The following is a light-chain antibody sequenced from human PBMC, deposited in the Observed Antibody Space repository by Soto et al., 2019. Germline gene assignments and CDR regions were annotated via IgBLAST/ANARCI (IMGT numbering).Light chain of an antibody. CDR1: QDIRNN. V-gene: IGKV1-33*01. CDR2: DAS. Sequence: DILMTQSPSSLSTSVGDSVAITCQASQDIRNNLNWYQQKQGKAPKLLIYDASNLETGVPSRFSGSGSGTDFTLTISSLQPEDVATYYCQQFDELPRTFGQGTKLEIK. J-gene: IGKJ2*01. CDR3: QQFDELPRT.